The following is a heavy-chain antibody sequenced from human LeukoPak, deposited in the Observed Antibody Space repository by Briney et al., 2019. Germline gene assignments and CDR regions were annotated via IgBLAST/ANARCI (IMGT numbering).Heavy chain of an antibody. D-gene: IGHD3-10*01. J-gene: IGHJ4*02. CDR1: GFTFSSYA. V-gene: IGHV3-30*04. CDR2: ISYDGSNK. CDR3: ARDTSITMVRGVRRGFDY. Sequence: GRSLRLSCAASGFTFSSYAMHWVSQAPGKGLEWVAVISYDGSNKYYADSVKGRFTISRDNSKNTLYMQMNSLRAEDTAVYYCARDTSITMVRGVRRGFDYWGRGTLVTVSS.